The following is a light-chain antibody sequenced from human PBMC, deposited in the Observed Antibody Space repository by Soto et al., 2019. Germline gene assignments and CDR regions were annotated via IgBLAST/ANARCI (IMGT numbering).Light chain of an antibody. J-gene: IGKJ2*01. Sequence: DIPMTQSPSSLSASPGDTVSFTCRASRGIATSVSWYQQKPGAAPKLLIYGASTLQSGVPSRFSGSGSVTDFTLAISGLQPEDFATYLCQQTFSTPPYTFGQGTRLQIK. CDR3: QQTFSTPPYT. V-gene: IGKV1-39*01. CDR1: RGIATS. CDR2: GAS.